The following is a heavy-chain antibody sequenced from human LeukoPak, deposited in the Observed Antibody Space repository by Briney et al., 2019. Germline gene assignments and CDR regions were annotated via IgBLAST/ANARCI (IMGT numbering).Heavy chain of an antibody. Sequence: PSETLSLTCAVSGGSGMYHSWTWIRQTPGRGLEWIGEINHTGSTNYNPSLKSRVTISIDTSKNQFSLNLTSVTAADTAVYYCTRWGSWPYDYWGQGTLVTVSS. CDR3: TRWGSWPYDY. D-gene: IGHD6-13*01. CDR2: INHTGST. CDR1: GGSGMYHS. V-gene: IGHV4-34*01. J-gene: IGHJ4*02.